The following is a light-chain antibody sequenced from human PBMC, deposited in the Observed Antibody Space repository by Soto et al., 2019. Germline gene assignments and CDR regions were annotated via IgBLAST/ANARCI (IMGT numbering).Light chain of an antibody. J-gene: IGKJ2*01. CDR1: QSVSSSD. CDR3: QQYGSSPYT. CDR2: GAS. Sequence: EIVLTQSPCTLSVSPGERATISCRASQSVSSSDLAWYQQKPGQAPRLLIYGASSRATGVPERFSGSGSGTDFTLTISRLEPEDFAVYYCQQYGSSPYTFGQGTKLEIK. V-gene: IGKV3-20*01.